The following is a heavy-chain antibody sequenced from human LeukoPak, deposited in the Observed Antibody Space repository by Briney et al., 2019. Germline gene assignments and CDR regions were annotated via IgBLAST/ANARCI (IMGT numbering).Heavy chain of an antibody. CDR3: ARIPDTGYYYGMDV. CDR1: GGTFSSYA. D-gene: IGHD5-18*01. J-gene: IGHJ6*02. CDR2: IIPIFGIA. V-gene: IGHV1-69*04. Sequence: SVNVSCKASGGTFSSYAISWVRQAPGQGLEWMGRIIPIFGIANYAQKFQGRVTITADKSTSTAYMELSSLRSEDTAVYYCARIPDTGYYYGMDVWGQGTTVTVSS.